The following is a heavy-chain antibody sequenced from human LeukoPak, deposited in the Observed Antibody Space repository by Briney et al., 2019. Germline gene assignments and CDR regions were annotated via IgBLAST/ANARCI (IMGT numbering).Heavy chain of an antibody. D-gene: IGHD6-19*01. CDR2: IRYDGSNK. CDR1: GFTFSSYG. CDR3: ASIEGSVRGGYSSGWYGAGGDY. J-gene: IGHJ4*02. V-gene: IGHV3-30*02. Sequence: TGGSLRLSCAASGFTFSSYGMHWVRQAPGKGLEWVAFIRYDGSNKYYADSVKGRFTISRDNSKNTLYLQMNSLRAEDTAVYYCASIEGSVRGGYSSGWYGAGGDYWGQGTLVTVSS.